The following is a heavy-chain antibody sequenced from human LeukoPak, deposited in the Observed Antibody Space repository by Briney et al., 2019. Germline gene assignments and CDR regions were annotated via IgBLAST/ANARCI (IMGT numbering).Heavy chain of an antibody. CDR1: GFTVSNNY. CDR2: IYSGDST. D-gene: IGHD1-26*01. Sequence: GGSLRLSCAASGFTVSNNYMSWVRQAPGKGLEWVAVIYSGDSTYYADSVKGRFTISRDNSKNTLYLQMKSLRAEDTAVYYCARFGWELLPISGAFDVWGQGTMVTVSS. CDR3: ARFGWELLPISGAFDV. J-gene: IGHJ3*01. V-gene: IGHV3-53*01.